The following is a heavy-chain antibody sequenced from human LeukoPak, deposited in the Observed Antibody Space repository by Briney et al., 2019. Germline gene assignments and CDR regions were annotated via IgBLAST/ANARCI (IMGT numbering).Heavy chain of an antibody. CDR2: FDPEDGET. CDR1: GSTLSELF. Sequence: ASVKVSCKVSGSTLSELFMHWVRQAPGKGLEWMGGFDPEDGETSYAQTLHGRVTLTEDKSTDTAYMELRNLRSEDTAVYYCDWGSWVPNPGMNWYFAYWGQGTLVTVSS. CDR3: DWGSWVPNPGMNWYFAY. J-gene: IGHJ4*02. V-gene: IGHV1-24*01. D-gene: IGHD7-27*01.